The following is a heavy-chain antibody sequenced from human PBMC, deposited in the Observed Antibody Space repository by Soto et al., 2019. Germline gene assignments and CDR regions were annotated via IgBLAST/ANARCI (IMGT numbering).Heavy chain of an antibody. V-gene: IGHV1-2*04. D-gene: IGHD2-15*01. Sequence: QVHLVQSGAEVKKPGASVRVSCKASGYSFTGNSMHWVRQAPGQGLEWMGWINPNNGGTNYAQRFRGWVTMTRDTSVSTAYMDLNRLKSDGTAVYYGVIQRSGVVYWGQGTLVTVSS. CDR2: INPNNGGT. CDR1: GYSFTGNS. CDR3: VIQRSGVVY. J-gene: IGHJ4*02.